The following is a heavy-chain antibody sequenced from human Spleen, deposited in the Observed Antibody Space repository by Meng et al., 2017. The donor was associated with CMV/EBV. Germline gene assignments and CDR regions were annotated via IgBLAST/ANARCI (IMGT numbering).Heavy chain of an antibody. CDR1: GYTFSNYD. D-gene: IGHD6-19*01. J-gene: IGHJ4*02. CDR2: MNSKAGIT. Sequence: ASVKVSCKASGYTFSNYDINWVRQAAGQGLEWMGWMNSKAGITGYTQKFQGRVTMTRNTSISTAYMELTSLRSEDTAVYYCTRRSVGGRRFDYWGQGTPVTVSS. CDR3: TRRSVGGRRFDY. V-gene: IGHV1-8*01.